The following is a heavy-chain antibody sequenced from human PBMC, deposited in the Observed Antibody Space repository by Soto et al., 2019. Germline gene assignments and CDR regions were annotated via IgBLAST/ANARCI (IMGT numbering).Heavy chain of an antibody. D-gene: IGHD2-2*01. CDR2: ISGSGGST. CDR1: GFTFSSYA. V-gene: IGHV3-23*01. CDR3: AKDVSRTRNLPYCSSTSCYGRDYYYGMDV. Sequence: GGSLRLSCAASGFTFSSYAMSWVRQAPGKGLEWVSAISGSGGSTYYADSVKGRFTISRDNSKNTLYLQMNSLRAEDTAVYYCAKDVSRTRNLPYCSSTSCYGRDYYYGMDVWGQGTTVTVSS. J-gene: IGHJ6*02.